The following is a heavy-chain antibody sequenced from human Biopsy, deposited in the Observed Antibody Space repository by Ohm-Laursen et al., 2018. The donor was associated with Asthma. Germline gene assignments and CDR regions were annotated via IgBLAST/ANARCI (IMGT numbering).Heavy chain of an antibody. J-gene: IGHJ2*01. CDR3: ARAVSSSSYWYFDL. Sequence: TLSLTCIVSGDAMSTSGSYWGWIRQSPGKGLEWIGSIYYSGRTDYNPSLESRVTISADTSKNHFSLKVTSVTAADTAVYYCARAVSSSSYWYFDLWGRGDLVTVSS. CDR1: GDAMSTSGSY. V-gene: IGHV4-39*02. CDR2: IYYSGRT. D-gene: IGHD6-6*01.